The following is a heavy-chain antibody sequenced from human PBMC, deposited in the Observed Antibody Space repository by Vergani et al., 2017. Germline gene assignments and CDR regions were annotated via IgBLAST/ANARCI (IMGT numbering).Heavy chain of an antibody. CDR2: IYYSGST. V-gene: IGHV4-39*01. D-gene: IGHD4-17*01. CDR3: ARLSTMTTTHDVFDI. CDR1: GGSISSSSYY. Sequence: QVQLQESGPGLVKPSETLSLTCTVSGGSISSSSYYWGWIRQPPGKGLEWIGSIYYSGSTYYNPSLKSRVTISVDTSKNQFSLKLSSVTAADTAVYYCARLSTMTTTHDVFDIWGQGTMVTVSS. J-gene: IGHJ3*02.